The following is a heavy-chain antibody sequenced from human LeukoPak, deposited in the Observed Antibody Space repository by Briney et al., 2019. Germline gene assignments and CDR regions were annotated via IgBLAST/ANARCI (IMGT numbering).Heavy chain of an antibody. V-gene: IGHV4-59*01. Sequence: SETLSLTCTVSGGSINSYYWSWIRQPPGKGLEWIAYIYYSGSTSYNPSLKSRVTISVDTSKNQFSLKLNSVTAADTAVYYCARSLAVAGTGFDYWGQGTLVTVSS. D-gene: IGHD6-19*01. CDR1: GGSINSYY. J-gene: IGHJ4*02. CDR3: ARSLAVAGTGFDY. CDR2: IYYSGST.